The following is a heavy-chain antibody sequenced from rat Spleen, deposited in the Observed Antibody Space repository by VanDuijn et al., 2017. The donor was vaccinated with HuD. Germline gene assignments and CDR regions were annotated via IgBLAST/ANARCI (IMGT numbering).Heavy chain of an antibody. D-gene: IGHD1-10*01. CDR1: GFTFSNSA. CDR3: ARQAITTPYFDY. V-gene: IGHV5-25*01. J-gene: IGHJ2*01. Sequence: EVQLVESGGGLVQPGRSLKLSCGVSGFTFSNSALAWVRQAPTKGLEWVSSITNSGLGTYYRDSVKGRFTISRDNAKSTLYLQMDSLRSEDTATYYWARQAITTPYFDYWGQGVMVTVSS. CDR2: ITNSGLGT.